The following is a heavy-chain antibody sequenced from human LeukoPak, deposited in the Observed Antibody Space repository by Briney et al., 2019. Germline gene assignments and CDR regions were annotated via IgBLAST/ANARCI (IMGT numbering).Heavy chain of an antibody. D-gene: IGHD1-1*01. CDR3: AREWNPTGWVDYFDS. J-gene: IGHJ4*02. Sequence: KPSETLSLTCSVSGGSISSNYWSWIRQPAGKGLEWIGRIYTSGSNKYNPSLKSRVTMSVDTSKNQFSLKLSSVTSTDTAVYYCAREWNPTGWVDYFDSWGQGTLVTVSS. CDR1: GGSISSNY. CDR2: IYTSGSN. V-gene: IGHV4-4*07.